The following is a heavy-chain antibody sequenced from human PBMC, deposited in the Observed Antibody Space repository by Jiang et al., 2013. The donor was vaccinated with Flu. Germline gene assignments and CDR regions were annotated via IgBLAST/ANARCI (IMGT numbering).Heavy chain of an antibody. V-gene: IGHV5-51*01. Sequence: GLEWMGIIYPGDSDTRYSPSFQGQVTISADKSISTAYLQWSSLKASDTAMYYCASSSWYDNYYYYMDVWGKGTTVTVSS. CDR3: ASSSWYDNYYYYMDV. CDR2: IYPGDSDT. J-gene: IGHJ6*03. D-gene: IGHD6-13*01.